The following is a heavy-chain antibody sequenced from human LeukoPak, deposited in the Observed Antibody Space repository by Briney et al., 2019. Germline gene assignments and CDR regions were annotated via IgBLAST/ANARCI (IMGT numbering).Heavy chain of an antibody. CDR2: FDPEDGGT. Sequence: ASVKVSCKVSGYTLTELSMHWVRQAPGKGLEWMGGFDPEDGGTIYAQKFQGRVTMTEDTSTDTAYMGLSSLRSEDTAEYYCATVPLFYDSSGYQFDYWGQGTLVTVSS. V-gene: IGHV1-24*01. D-gene: IGHD3-22*01. CDR1: GYTLTELS. CDR3: ATVPLFYDSSGYQFDY. J-gene: IGHJ4*02.